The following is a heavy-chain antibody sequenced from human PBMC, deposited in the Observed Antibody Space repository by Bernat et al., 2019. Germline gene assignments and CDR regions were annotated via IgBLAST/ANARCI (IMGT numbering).Heavy chain of an antibody. CDR1: GFTFSSYW. J-gene: IGHJ6*02. V-gene: IGHV3-7*03. CDR3: AGVTGRGSRDGMDV. CDR2: IKQDGSEK. D-gene: IGHD3-10*01. Sequence: EVQLVEPGGGLVQPGGSLRLSCAASGFTFSSYWMSWVRQAPGKGLEGVANIKQDGSEKDDGETVKGQFTISRDNAKNSLYLQMNSLGAEGTAVYYWAGVTGRGSRDGMDVWGQGTTVTVSS.